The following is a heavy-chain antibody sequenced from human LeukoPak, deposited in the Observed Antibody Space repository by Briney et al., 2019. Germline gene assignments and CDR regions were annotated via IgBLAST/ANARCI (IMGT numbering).Heavy chain of an antibody. CDR3: ARAIAARWVDY. J-gene: IGHJ4*02. CDR1: GGSISSHY. Sequence: SDTLSLTCTVSGGSISSHYWSWIRQPPGKGLEWIGYIYYSGSTNYNPSLKSRVTISVDTSKNQFSLKLSSVTAADTAVYYCARAIAARWVDYWGQGTLVTVSS. V-gene: IGHV4-59*11. D-gene: IGHD6-6*01. CDR2: IYYSGST.